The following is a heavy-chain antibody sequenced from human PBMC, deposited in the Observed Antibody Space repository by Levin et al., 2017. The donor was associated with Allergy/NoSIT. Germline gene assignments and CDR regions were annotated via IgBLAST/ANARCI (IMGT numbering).Heavy chain of an antibody. D-gene: IGHD1-26*01. CDR2: ISPFNGHT. Sequence: ASVKVSCKASGYTFKSYGIYWVRQAPGQGLEWVGWISPFNGHTDYGKRLQDRVTMTTDTSTNTAYMELRSLGSDDTAVYFFARGDAWMTGGRDFDYWGQGTLVTVSS. J-gene: IGHJ4*02. V-gene: IGHV1-18*01. CDR1: GYTFKSYG. CDR3: ARGDAWMTGGRDFDY.